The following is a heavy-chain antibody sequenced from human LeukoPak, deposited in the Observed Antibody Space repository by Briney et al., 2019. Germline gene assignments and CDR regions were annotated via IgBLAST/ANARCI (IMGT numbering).Heavy chain of an antibody. D-gene: IGHD6-13*01. CDR3: ARDHIAAAGTSWFDP. CDR1: GYTFTGYY. V-gene: IGHV1-69*04. J-gene: IGHJ5*02. Sequence: SVKVSCKASGYTFTGYYMHWVRQAPGQGLEWMGRIIPILGIANYAQKFQGRVTITADKSTSTAYMELSSLRSEDTAVYYCARDHIAAAGTSWFDPWGQGTLVTVSS. CDR2: IIPILGIA.